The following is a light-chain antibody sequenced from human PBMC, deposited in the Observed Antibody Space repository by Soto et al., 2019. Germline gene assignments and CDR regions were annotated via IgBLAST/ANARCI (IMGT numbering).Light chain of an antibody. V-gene: IGKV3-20*01. Sequence: EIVLTQSPGTLSLSPGERATLSCRPSQSVSGSYLAWYQQKPGQAPRLLIYGASSRATGTADRFSGSGSGTDFTLTISRLEPEDFAVYYCQQYGNSPWTFGQGTKV. J-gene: IGKJ1*01. CDR2: GAS. CDR3: QQYGNSPWT. CDR1: QSVSGSY.